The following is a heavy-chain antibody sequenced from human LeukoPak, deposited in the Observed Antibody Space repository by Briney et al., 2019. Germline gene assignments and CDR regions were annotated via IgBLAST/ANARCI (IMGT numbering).Heavy chain of an antibody. D-gene: IGHD2-2*01. CDR3: ARGLTQYDCFDP. Sequence: SQTLSLTCAISGDSVSSNSVTWSWIRRSSSRGVEWLGRTYYRSTWYNDYAVSVRGRITVNPDTSKNQFSLHLNSVTPEDTAVYYCARGLTQYDCFDPWGQGILVTVSS. J-gene: IGHJ5*02. CDR2: TYYRSTWYN. V-gene: IGHV6-1*01. CDR1: GDSVSSNSVT.